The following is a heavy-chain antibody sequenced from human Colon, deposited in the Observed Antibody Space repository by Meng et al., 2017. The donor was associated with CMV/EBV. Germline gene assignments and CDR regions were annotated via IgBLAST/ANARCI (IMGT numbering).Heavy chain of an antibody. CDR1: GYTFTSYY. CDR2: INPSGGST. D-gene: IGHD1-14*01. CDR3: ARGAVGNSRRPYYATDV. V-gene: IGHV1-46*01. J-gene: IGHJ6*02. Sequence: ASVKVSCKASGYTFTSYYMHWVRQAPGQGLEWMGIINPSGGSTSYAQKFQGRVTMTRDTSTSTVYMEVSSLRSEDTATYYCARGAVGNSRRPYYATDVWGQGTTVTVSS.